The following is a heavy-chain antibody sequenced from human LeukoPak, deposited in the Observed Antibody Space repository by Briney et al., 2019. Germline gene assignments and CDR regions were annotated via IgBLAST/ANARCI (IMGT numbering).Heavy chain of an antibody. V-gene: IGHV1-18*01. D-gene: IGHD2-2*02. Sequence: ASVKVSCKASGYTFTSYGISWVRQAPGQGLEWMGWISAYNGNTNYAQKLQGRVTMTTDTSTSTAYMELRSLRSDDTAVYYCARAGRGFIVVVPAAIDYWGQGTLVTVSS. CDR3: ARAGRGFIVVVPAAIDY. CDR2: ISAYNGNT. J-gene: IGHJ4*02. CDR1: GYTFTSYG.